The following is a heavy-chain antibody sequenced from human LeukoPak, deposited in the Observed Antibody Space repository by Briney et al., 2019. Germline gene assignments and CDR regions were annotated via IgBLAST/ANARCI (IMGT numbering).Heavy chain of an antibody. V-gene: IGHV3-73*01. D-gene: IGHD3-3*01. CDR1: GFTFSGSA. J-gene: IGHJ4*02. CDR2: IRSKANSYAT. Sequence: GGSLKLPCAASGFTFSGSAMHWVRQASGKGLEWVGRIRSKANSYATAYAASVKGRFTISRDDSKNTAYLQMNSLKTEDTAVYYCTRVSRYDFWSGYSFDYWGQGTLVTASS. CDR3: TRVSRYDFWSGYSFDY.